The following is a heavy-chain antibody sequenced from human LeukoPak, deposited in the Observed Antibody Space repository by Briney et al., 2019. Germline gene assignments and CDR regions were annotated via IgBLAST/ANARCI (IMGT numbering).Heavy chain of an antibody. J-gene: IGHJ4*02. CDR1: GFTFSSYW. V-gene: IGHV3-7*01. D-gene: IGHD5-12*01. Sequence: PTGGSLRLSCAASGFTFSSYWMSWVRQAPGKGLEWVANIKQDGSEKYYVDSVKGRFTISRDNAKNSLYLQMNSLRAEDTAVYYCARDLSRFEVATIFDYWGQGTLVTVSS. CDR3: ARDLSRFEVATIFDY. CDR2: IKQDGSEK.